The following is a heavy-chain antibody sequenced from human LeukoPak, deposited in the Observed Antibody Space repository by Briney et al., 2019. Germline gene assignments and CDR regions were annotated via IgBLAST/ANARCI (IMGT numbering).Heavy chain of an antibody. CDR3: ARGILLLWFGDGPNWFDP. Sequence: SETLSLTCTVSGGSISSYYWSWIRQPPGKGLEWIGYISYSGGTNYNPSLKSRVTISVDTSKNQLSLKLSSVTAADTAVYYCARGILLLWFGDGPNWFDPWGQGTLVTVSS. J-gene: IGHJ5*02. D-gene: IGHD3-10*01. CDR2: ISYSGGT. CDR1: GGSISSYY. V-gene: IGHV4-59*12.